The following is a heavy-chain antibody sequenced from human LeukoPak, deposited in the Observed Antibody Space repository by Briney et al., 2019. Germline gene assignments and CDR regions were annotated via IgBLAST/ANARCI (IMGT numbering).Heavy chain of an antibody. J-gene: IGHJ4*02. Sequence: GGSLRLSCAASGFTFGNYAMSWIRQAPGKGLEWVSYISSSGSTIYYADSVKGRFTISRDNAKNSLYLQMNSLRAEDTAVYYCARDRNRYYYDSIFDYWGQGTLVTVSS. V-gene: IGHV3-11*01. CDR3: ARDRNRYYYDSIFDY. CDR2: ISSSGSTI. CDR1: GFTFGNYA. D-gene: IGHD3-22*01.